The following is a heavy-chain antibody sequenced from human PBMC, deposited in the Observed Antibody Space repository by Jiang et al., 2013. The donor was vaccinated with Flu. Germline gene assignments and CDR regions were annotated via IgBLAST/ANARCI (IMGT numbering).Heavy chain of an antibody. J-gene: IGHJ3*02. CDR2: INPNSGGT. V-gene: IGHV1-2*02. CDR3: ARSPISGWSRGDAFDI. CDR1: YTFTGYY. Sequence: YTFTGYYMHWVRQAPGQGLEWMGWINPNSGGTNYAQKFQGRVTMTRDTSISTAYMELSRLRSDDTAVYYCARSPISGWSRGDAFDIWGQGTMVTVSS. D-gene: IGHD6-19*01.